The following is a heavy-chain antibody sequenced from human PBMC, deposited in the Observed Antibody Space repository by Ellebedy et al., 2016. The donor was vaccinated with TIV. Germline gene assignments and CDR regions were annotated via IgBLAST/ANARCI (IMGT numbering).Heavy chain of an antibody. CDR2: IQSRNDGGTA. CDR1: GLSVNNAY. V-gene: IGHV3-15*05. J-gene: IGHJ3*01. D-gene: IGHD1-14*01. Sequence: GGSLRLXXEASGLSVNNAYMTWVRQAPGKGLEWIGRIQSRNDGGTAAYAAPVQGRFIISRDESENRLFLHMNSLRTEDTGVYYCNTGWAFDDWGQGTMVTVSS. CDR3: NTGWAFDD.